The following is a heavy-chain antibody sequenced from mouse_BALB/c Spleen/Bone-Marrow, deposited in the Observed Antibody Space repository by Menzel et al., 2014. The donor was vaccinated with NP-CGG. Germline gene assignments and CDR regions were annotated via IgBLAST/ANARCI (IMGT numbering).Heavy chain of an antibody. J-gene: IGHJ2*02. V-gene: IGHV1-69*02. CDR3: ARGRTTVVSDY. D-gene: IGHD1-1*01. CDR2: IEPSDSYT. Sequence: QVQLQQSGAEVVKPGASVKVSCKASGYTFTNYWMQWVKQRHGQGLEWIGEIEPSDSYTNYNQDFKGKATLTVDKSSSTAYMQLSSLTSEDSAVYYCARGRTTVVSDYWGQGTSLTVSS. CDR1: GYTFTNYW.